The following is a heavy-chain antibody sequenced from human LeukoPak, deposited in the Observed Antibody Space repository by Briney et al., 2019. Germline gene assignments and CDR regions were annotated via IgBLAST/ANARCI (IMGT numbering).Heavy chain of an antibody. CDR1: GFTFISYD. Sequence: PGGSLRRSCAASGFTFISYDIHWVRQAPGKGLEWVAVISYDGSNKYYADSVKGRFTISRDNSKNTLYLQVNSLRTEDTAVYYCAKNIPNCSSTSCPLDYWGQGTLVTVSS. D-gene: IGHD2-2*01. J-gene: IGHJ4*02. CDR2: ISYDGSNK. CDR3: AKNIPNCSSTSCPLDY. V-gene: IGHV3-30*18.